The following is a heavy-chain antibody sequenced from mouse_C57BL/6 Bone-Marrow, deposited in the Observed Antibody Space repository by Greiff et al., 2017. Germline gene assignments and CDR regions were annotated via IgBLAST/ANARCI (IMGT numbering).Heavy chain of an antibody. CDR3: SSFDGNYFDF. V-gene: IGHV14-4*01. CDR1: GFNIKDDY. J-gene: IGHJ2*01. D-gene: IGHD2-3*01. Sequence: VQLQQSGAELVRPGASVKLSCTASGFNIKDDYIHWVKQRPEQGLEWLGWIDPEIGDTEYASKFQGKATITSDTSSNTAYLQLSSLPSEATAVYSCSSFDGNYFDFWGQGTPLTVAS. CDR2: IDPEIGDT.